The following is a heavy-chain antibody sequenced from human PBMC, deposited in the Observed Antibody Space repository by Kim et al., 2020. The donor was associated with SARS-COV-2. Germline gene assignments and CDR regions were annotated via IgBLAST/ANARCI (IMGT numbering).Heavy chain of an antibody. CDR3: TVRSSSWHNWFDP. CDR2: IKSKTDGGTT. CDR1: GFTFSNAW. Sequence: GGSLRLSCAASGFTFSNAWMSWVRQAPGKGLEWVGRIKSKTDGGTTDYAAPVKGRFTISRDDSKNTLYLQMNSLKTEDTAVYYCTVRSSSWHNWFDPWGQGTLVTVSS. J-gene: IGHJ5*02. V-gene: IGHV3-15*01. D-gene: IGHD6-13*01.